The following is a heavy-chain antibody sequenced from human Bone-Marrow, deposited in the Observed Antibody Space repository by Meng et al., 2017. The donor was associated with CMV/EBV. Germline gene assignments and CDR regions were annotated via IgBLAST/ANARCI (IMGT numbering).Heavy chain of an antibody. D-gene: IGHD2-8*01. CDR2: IYSGGST. CDR3: AKHLRPGVYYFDY. Sequence: GGSLRLSCAASGFTVSSNYMSWVRQAPGKGLEWVSVIYSGGSTYYADSVKGRFTISRDNSKNTLYLQMSSPRAEDTAVYYCAKHLRPGVYYFDYWGQRTLVTVSS. CDR1: GFTVSSNY. V-gene: IGHV3-53*01. J-gene: IGHJ4*02.